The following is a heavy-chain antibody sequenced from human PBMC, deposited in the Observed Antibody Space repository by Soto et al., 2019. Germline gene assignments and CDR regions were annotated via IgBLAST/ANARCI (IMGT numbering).Heavy chain of an antibody. CDR2: ISAYNGNT. D-gene: IGHD6-13*01. CDR1: GYTFTSYG. J-gene: IGHJ4*02. CDR3: ARAKGIAAAGKGDY. V-gene: IGHV1-18*01. Sequence: ASVKVSCKASGYTFTSYGISWVRQAPGQELEWMGWISAYNGNTNYAQKLQGRVTMTTDTSTSTAYMELRSLRSDDTAVYYCARAKGIAAAGKGDYWGQGTLVTVSS.